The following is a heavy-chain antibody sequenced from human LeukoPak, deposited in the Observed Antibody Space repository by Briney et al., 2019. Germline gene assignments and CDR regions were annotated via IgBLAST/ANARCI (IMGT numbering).Heavy chain of an antibody. CDR3: VRDYQSGFDM. D-gene: IGHD3-16*02. J-gene: IGHJ3*02. Sequence: PGGSLRLSCVASGFTFPRYAMNWVRQAPGKGLEWVSGIGGSGANTYYAEYVKGRFTISRDNSKNTLYLQMNSLRAEDTAVYYCVRDYQSGFDMWGQGTMVTVSS. V-gene: IGHV3-23*01. CDR1: GFTFPRYA. CDR2: IGGSGANT.